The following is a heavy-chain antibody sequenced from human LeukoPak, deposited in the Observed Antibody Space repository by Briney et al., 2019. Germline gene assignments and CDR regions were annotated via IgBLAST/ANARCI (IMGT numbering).Heavy chain of an antibody. V-gene: IGHV3-48*01. CDR1: GFTFSSYS. Sequence: GGSLRLSCAASGFTFSSYSMNWVRQAPGKGLEWVSYISSSSTIYYADSVKGRFTISRDNAKNSLYLQMNSLRAEDTAVYYCARDYDILTGSRYYYYYYGMDVWGQGTTVTVSS. CDR2: ISSSSTI. CDR3: ARDYDILTGSRYYYYYYGMDV. D-gene: IGHD3-9*01. J-gene: IGHJ6*02.